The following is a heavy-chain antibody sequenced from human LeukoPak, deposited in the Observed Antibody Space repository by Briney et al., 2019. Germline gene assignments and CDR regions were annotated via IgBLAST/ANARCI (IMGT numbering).Heavy chain of an antibody. Sequence: PGGSLRLSCAAPGFTFSSYSMNWVRQAPGKGLEWVSSISSSSYIYYADSVKGRFTISRDNAKNSLYLQMNSLRAEDTAVYYCARGGMAASSTGFDPWGQGTLVTVSS. J-gene: IGHJ5*02. CDR3: ARGGMAASSTGFDP. CDR2: ISSSSYI. D-gene: IGHD5-24*01. CDR1: GFTFSSYS. V-gene: IGHV3-21*01.